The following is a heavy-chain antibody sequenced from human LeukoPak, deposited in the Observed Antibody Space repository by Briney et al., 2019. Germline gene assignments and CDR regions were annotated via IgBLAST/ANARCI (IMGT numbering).Heavy chain of an antibody. CDR3: ARRLNGFDYGGNSGPGYFDL. D-gene: IGHD4-23*01. CDR1: GFTFSSYD. Sequence: PGGSLRLSCAASGFTFSSYDMHWVRQATGKGLEWVSAIGTAGDTYYPGSVKGRFTISRENAKNSLYLQMNSLRAGDTAVYYCARRLNGFDYGGNSGPGYFDLWGRGTLVTVSS. CDR2: IGTAGDT. J-gene: IGHJ2*01. V-gene: IGHV3-13*01.